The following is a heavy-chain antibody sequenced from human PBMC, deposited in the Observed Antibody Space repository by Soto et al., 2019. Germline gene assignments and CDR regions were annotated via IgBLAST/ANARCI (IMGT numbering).Heavy chain of an antibody. V-gene: IGHV3-30-3*01. J-gene: IGHJ6*02. Sequence: QMELVEAGGGVVQPGESLRLSCAASGFTFNYYPMHWVRQTPGNGLEWVAVISFAGSNKYYADSVKGRFTISRDNSMNMLYLQMNSVRPEYAAGYYCARLPRALVAVLYIYPLDWRDPLCDVDVWRQGTTVSVSS. CDR1: GFTFNYYP. CDR3: ARLPRALVAVLYIYPLDWRDPLCDVDV. CDR2: ISFAGSNK. D-gene: IGHD2-15*01.